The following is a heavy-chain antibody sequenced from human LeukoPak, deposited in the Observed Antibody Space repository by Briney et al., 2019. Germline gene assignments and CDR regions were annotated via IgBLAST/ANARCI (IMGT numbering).Heavy chain of an antibody. Sequence: PSQTLSLTCTVSGGSISSGGYYWSWIRQHPGKGLEWVGFIYYSGSTYYNPSLKSRVTISVDTSKHQFSLKLSSVTAADTAVYYCARDSSCDDYGIDVWGQGTTVTVSS. CDR1: GGSISSGGYY. V-gene: IGHV4-31*03. CDR2: IYYSGST. CDR3: ARDSSCDDYGIDV. J-gene: IGHJ6*02.